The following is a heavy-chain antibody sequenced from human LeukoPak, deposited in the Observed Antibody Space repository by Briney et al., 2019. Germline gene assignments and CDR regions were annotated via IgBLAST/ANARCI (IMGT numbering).Heavy chain of an antibody. CDR2: IIPIFGTA. D-gene: IGHD3-9*01. J-gene: IGHJ4*02. Sequence: SVKVSCKASGGTFSSYAISWVRQAPGQGLEWMGGIIPIFGTANYAQKFQGRVTITADESTSTAYMELSSLRSEDTAVYYRARGDYDILRPFDYWGQGTLVTVSS. V-gene: IGHV1-69*01. CDR1: GGTFSSYA. CDR3: ARGDYDILRPFDY.